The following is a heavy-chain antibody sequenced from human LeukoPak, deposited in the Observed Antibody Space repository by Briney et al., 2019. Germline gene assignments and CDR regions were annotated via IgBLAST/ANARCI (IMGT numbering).Heavy chain of an antibody. J-gene: IGHJ4*02. V-gene: IGHV3-48*03. Sequence: PGGSLRLSCAASGFTFSSYEMNWVRQAPGKGLEWISYISSSGSTMYYADSVKGRFTISRDNAKNSLYLQMNSLGAEDTAVYYCARRPGPFDYWGQGTLVTVSS. D-gene: IGHD1-14*01. CDR1: GFTFSSYE. CDR2: ISSSGSTM. CDR3: ARRPGPFDY.